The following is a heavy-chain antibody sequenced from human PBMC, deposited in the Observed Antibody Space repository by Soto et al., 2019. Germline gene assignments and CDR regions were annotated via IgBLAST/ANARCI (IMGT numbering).Heavy chain of an antibody. CDR2: ISGSGGST. CDR3: VKEPLYYYDSSGYLDY. CDR1: GFTFSSYA. J-gene: IGHJ4*02. D-gene: IGHD3-22*01. Sequence: GGSLRLSCAASGFTFSSYAMSWVRQAPGKGLEWVSAISGSGGSTYYADSVKGRFTISRDNSKITLYLQMNSLRAEDTAVYYCVKEPLYYYDSSGYLDYWGQGTLVTVSS. V-gene: IGHV3-23*01.